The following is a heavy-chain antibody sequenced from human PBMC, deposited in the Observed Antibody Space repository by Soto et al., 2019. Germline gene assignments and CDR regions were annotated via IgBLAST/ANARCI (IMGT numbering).Heavy chain of an antibody. J-gene: IGHJ6*02. D-gene: IGHD1-1*01. CDR2: TSASGDYT. V-gene: IGHV3-11*06. CDR1: GFSLSDNW. Sequence: QVQLIESGGGLVKPGGSLRLSCIASGFSLSDNWMTWIRQAPGKGLEWVSYTSASGDYTIYADSLKGRFPISRDTARNSLWLQMNSLTVGDTAVYYCARSSVWKQVCVYKYGLDVWGLGTTVIVSS. CDR3: ARSSVWKQVCVYKYGLDV.